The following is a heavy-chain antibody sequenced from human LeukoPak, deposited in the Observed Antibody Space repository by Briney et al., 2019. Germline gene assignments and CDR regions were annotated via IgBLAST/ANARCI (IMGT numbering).Heavy chain of an antibody. Sequence: GGSLRLSCTASGFTFGDYAMSWFRQAPGKGLEWVGFIRSKAYGGTIEYAASVKGRFTISRDDSKSIAHLQMNSLKTEDTAVYYCTRAHCTGGTCYIGAFDIWGQGTMVTVSS. CDR2: IRSKAYGGTI. CDR1: GFTFGDYA. J-gene: IGHJ3*02. D-gene: IGHD2-15*01. CDR3: TRAHCTGGTCYIGAFDI. V-gene: IGHV3-49*03.